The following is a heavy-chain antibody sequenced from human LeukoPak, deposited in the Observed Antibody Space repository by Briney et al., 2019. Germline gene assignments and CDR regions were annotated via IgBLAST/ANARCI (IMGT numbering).Heavy chain of an antibody. CDR1: GYTFTSYG. CDR3: GRDKSGYCSGGSCYPLFRY. V-gene: IGHV1-3*01. J-gene: IGHJ4*02. D-gene: IGHD2-15*01. Sequence: ASVKVSCKASGYTFTSYGISWVRQAPGQRLEWMGWINAGNGNTKYSQKFQGRVTITRDTSASTAYMELSSLRSEDTAVYYCGRDKSGYCSGGSCYPLFRYWGQGTLITVSS. CDR2: INAGNGNT.